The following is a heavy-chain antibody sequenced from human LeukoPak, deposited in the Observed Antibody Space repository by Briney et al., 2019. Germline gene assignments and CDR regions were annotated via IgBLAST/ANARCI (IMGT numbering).Heavy chain of an antibody. CDR3: ARDLLRRRYSSSWDFDY. D-gene: IGHD6-13*01. CDR1: GFTFSSYA. Sequence: GGSLRLSCAASGFTFSSYAMHWVRQAPGKGLEWVAVISYDGSNKYYADSVKGRFTISRDNSKNTLYLQMNSLRAEDTAVYYCARDLLRRRYSSSWDFDYWGQGTLVTVSS. V-gene: IGHV3-30*04. J-gene: IGHJ4*02. CDR2: ISYDGSNK.